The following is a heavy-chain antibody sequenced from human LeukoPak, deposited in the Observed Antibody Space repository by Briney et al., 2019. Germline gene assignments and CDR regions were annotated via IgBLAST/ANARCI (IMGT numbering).Heavy chain of an antibody. J-gene: IGHJ5*02. CDR3: ARDRDCNSTSCLNWFDP. CDR2: IIPIFGTA. Sequence: ASVKVSCKASGGTFSSYAISWVRQAPGQGLEWMGGIIPIFGTANYAQKFQGRVTITADKSTSTAYMELSSLRSEDTAVYYCARDRDCNSTSCLNWFDPWGQGTLVTVSS. D-gene: IGHD2-2*01. CDR1: GGTFSSYA. V-gene: IGHV1-69*06.